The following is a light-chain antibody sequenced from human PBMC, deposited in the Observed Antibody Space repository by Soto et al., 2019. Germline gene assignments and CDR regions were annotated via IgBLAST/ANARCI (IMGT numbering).Light chain of an antibody. CDR2: SDN. CDR1: SSNIGSNT. Sequence: QSVLTQPPSASGTPGQRVTISCSGSSSNIGSNTVNWYHQLPGTAPKLLIYSDNQRPSGVPDRVSGSKSGTSASLAISGLQSEDEADYYCASWDDSLNGQVFGGGTKLTVL. V-gene: IGLV1-44*01. J-gene: IGLJ3*02. CDR3: ASWDDSLNGQV.